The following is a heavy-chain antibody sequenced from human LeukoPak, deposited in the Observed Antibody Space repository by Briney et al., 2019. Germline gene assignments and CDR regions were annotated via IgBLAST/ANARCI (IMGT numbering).Heavy chain of an antibody. J-gene: IGHJ4*02. V-gene: IGHV3-53*01. CDR1: GFTVSSNY. CDR3: ARDIAYDSSGYYSPHFDY. D-gene: IGHD3-22*01. CDR2: IYSGGST. Sequence: PGGSLRLSCAASGFTVSSNYMSWVRQAPGKGLEWVSVIYSGGSTYYADPVKGRFTISRDNSKNTLYLQMNSLRAEDTAAYYCARDIAYDSSGYYSPHFDYWGQGTLVTVSS.